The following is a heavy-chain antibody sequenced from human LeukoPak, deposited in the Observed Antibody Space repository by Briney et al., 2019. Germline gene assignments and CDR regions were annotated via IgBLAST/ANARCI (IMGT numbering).Heavy chain of an antibody. CDR3: ASGGWQLTLDY. V-gene: IGHV3-23*01. J-gene: IGHJ4*02. CDR2: ITGSGRTT. D-gene: IGHD3-16*01. CDR1: GFTFSTYT. Sequence: PGGSLRLSCAAPGFTFSTYTMTWVRQAPGKGLEWISSITGSGRTTYYADSVKGRFIISRDNSKNTLHLQMNSLTAEDTAVYYCASGGWQLTLDYWGQGTLVTVSS.